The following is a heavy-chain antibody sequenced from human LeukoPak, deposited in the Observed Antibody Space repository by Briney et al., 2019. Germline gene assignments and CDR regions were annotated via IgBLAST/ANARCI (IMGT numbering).Heavy chain of an antibody. CDR2: IIPIFGTA. V-gene: IGHV1-69*13. D-gene: IGHD7-27*01. CDR1: GGTFSSYA. CDR3: ARDRTLNWGPFDY. Sequence: SVKVSCKASGGTFSSYAISWVRQAPRQGLEWMGGIIPIFGTANYAQKFQGRVTITADESTSTAYMELSSLRSEDTAVYYCARDRTLNWGPFDYWGQGTLVTVSS. J-gene: IGHJ4*02.